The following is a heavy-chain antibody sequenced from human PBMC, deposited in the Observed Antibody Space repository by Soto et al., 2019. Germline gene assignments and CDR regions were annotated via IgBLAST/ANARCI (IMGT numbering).Heavy chain of an antibody. D-gene: IGHD6-6*01. J-gene: IGHJ4*02. CDR1: GFSLSSLSTSGLG. V-gene: IGHV2-5*01. CDR3: AHSEGQLVPDX. Sequence: SGATLVNPTQTLTLTCTFSGFSLSSLSTSGLGVGLIRQPPGKALDWLALIYWNDDKRYSPSLKSRLTITKDNSKNQVVLTMTNMDPVDKATYYCAHSEGQLVPDXWGQGTLVTVS. CDR2: IYWNDDK.